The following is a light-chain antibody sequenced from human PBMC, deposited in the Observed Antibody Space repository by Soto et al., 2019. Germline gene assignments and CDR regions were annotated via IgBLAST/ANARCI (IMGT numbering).Light chain of an antibody. V-gene: IGKV1-6*02. J-gene: IGKJ1*01. CDR1: QGRRSS. Sequence: AIQMTQSPSSLSASVGDRVTVTCRASQGRRSSLSWYQQKPGHAPKLLISAASSLQSGVPSRFSGRGSGTDFTLTISSLQSEDFATYYCLQTNNYPWTFGQGTTVDIK. CDR3: LQTNNYPWT. CDR2: AAS.